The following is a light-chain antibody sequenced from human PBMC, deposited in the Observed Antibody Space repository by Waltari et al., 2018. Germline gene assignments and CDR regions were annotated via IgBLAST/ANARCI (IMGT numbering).Light chain of an antibody. Sequence: IVLTQSPGTLSLSPGERATLSCRASQSINTFLAWYQQRPGQAPRLLIYATSSRATGIPDRFRGSGSGTDFSLTISRLEPEDFAVYFCQHYVRLPATFGQGTKVEIK. CDR1: QSINTF. CDR3: QHYVRLPAT. V-gene: IGKV3-20*01. J-gene: IGKJ1*01. CDR2: ATS.